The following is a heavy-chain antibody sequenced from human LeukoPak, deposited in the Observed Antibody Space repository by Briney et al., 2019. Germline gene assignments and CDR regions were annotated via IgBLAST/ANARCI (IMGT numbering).Heavy chain of an antibody. Sequence: GESLKISCKGSGYSFTSYWIGWVRQMPGKGLEWMGIIYPGDSDTRYSPSFQGQVTISTDKSISTAYLQWSSLKASDTAMYYCARMRLASTLDNWFDPWGQGTLVTVSS. CDR1: GYSFTSYW. D-gene: IGHD3-9*01. CDR2: IYPGDSDT. J-gene: IGHJ5*02. V-gene: IGHV5-51*01. CDR3: ARMRLASTLDNWFDP.